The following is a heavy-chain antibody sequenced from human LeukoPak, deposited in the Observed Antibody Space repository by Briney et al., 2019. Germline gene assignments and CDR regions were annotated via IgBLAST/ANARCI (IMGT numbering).Heavy chain of an antibody. J-gene: IGHJ6*03. CDR1: GGSISSGSYY. CDR3: ARVSFGSGYYNYMDV. CDR2: IYTTGST. Sequence: SETLSLTCTVSGGSISSGSYYWSWIRQPAGKGLEWIGRIYTTGSTNYNPSLKSRVTISVDTSKNQFSLKLSSVTAADTAVYYCARVSFGSGYYNYMDVWGKGATVTVSS. V-gene: IGHV4-61*02. D-gene: IGHD3-10*01.